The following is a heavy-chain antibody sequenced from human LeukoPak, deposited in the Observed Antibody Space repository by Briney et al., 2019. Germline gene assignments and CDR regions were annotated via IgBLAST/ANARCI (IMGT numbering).Heavy chain of an antibody. J-gene: IGHJ5*01. Sequence: GSLRLSCAASGFIFSNYGMNWVRQPPGKGLEWIGEINHSGSTNYNPSLKSRVTVSVDTSKNQFSLKLSSVTAADTAVYYCGRVGTWIQLWFDYWGQGTLVTVSS. V-gene: IGHV4-34*01. D-gene: IGHD5-18*01. CDR1: GFIFSNYG. CDR2: INHSGST. CDR3: GRVGTWIQLWFDY.